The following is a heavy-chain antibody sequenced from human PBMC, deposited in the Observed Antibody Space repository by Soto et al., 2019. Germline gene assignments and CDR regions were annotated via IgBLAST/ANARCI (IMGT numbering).Heavy chain of an antibody. D-gene: IGHD5-18*01. J-gene: IGHJ4*02. Sequence: GGSLRLSCAASGFTFSSYAMSWVRQAPGKGLEWVSAISATGGSTIYADSVRGRFTISRDNSKNTLYLQMSSLRAEDTAVYYCAKFSIQLYFDYFDYWGQGSLVTVSS. CDR2: ISATGGST. CDR1: GFTFSSYA. V-gene: IGHV3-23*01. CDR3: AKFSIQLYFDYFDY.